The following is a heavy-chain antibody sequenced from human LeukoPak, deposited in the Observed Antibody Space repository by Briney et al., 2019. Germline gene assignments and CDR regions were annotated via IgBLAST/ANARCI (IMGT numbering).Heavy chain of an antibody. D-gene: IGHD6-19*01. V-gene: IGHV3-33*01. CDR1: GFTSSSYG. Sequence: GGSLRLSCAASGFTSSSYGMHCVRQAPGKGLEWVAVIWYDGSNKYYADSVKGRFTISRDNSKNTLYLQMNSLRAEDTAVYYCARVRGIAVAGIGWANHDAFYIWGQGTMVTVSS. CDR2: IWYDGSNK. J-gene: IGHJ3*02. CDR3: ARVRGIAVAGIGWANHDAFYI.